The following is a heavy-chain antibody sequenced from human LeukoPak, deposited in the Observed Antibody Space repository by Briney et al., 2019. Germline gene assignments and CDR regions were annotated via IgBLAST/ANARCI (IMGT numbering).Heavy chain of an antibody. V-gene: IGHV3-23*01. CDR1: GFTFSSYA. Sequence: GGSLRLSCAASGFTFSSYAMSWVRQAPGKGLEWVSAISGSGGSTYYADSVKGRFTISRDNSKNTMYLQMNSLRAEDTAVYYCAKDEQQLVLFDYWGQGTLVTVSS. CDR3: AKDEQQLVLFDY. CDR2: ISGSGGST. J-gene: IGHJ4*02. D-gene: IGHD6-13*01.